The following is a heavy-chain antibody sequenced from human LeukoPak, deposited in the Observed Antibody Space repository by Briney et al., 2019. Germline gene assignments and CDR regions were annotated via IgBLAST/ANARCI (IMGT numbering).Heavy chain of an antibody. CDR1: GFTFSSYS. Sequence: GGSLRLSCAASGFTFSSYSMNWVRQAPGKGLEWVSAISGSGGSTYYADSVKGRFTISRDNSKNTLYLQMNSLRAEDTAVYYCAKDSPFGLYYDILTGRPGGYMDVWGKGTTVTVSS. J-gene: IGHJ6*03. CDR2: ISGSGGST. CDR3: AKDSPFGLYYDILTGRPGGYMDV. D-gene: IGHD3-9*01. V-gene: IGHV3-23*01.